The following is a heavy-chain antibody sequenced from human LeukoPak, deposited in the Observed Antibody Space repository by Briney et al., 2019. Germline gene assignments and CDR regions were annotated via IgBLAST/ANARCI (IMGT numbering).Heavy chain of an antibody. CDR1: GGSISSYY. CDR2: IYYSGST. Sequence: PSETLSLTCTVSGGSISSYYWSWIRQPPGKGLEWIGYIYYSGSTNYNPSLKSRVTISVDTSKNQFSLKPSSVTAADTAVYYCARSGRGYSYGYRAFDIWGQGTMVTVSS. J-gene: IGHJ3*02. CDR3: ARSGRGYSYGYRAFDI. V-gene: IGHV4-59*01. D-gene: IGHD5-18*01.